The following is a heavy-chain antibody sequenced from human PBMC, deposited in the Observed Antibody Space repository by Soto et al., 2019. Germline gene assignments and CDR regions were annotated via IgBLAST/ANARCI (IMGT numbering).Heavy chain of an antibody. V-gene: IGHV4-30-4*01. D-gene: IGHD6-6*01. CDR2: IYYSGST. J-gene: IGHJ4*02. Sequence: SETLSLTCTVSGGSISSGDYYWSWIRQPPGKGLEWIGYIYYSGSTYYNPSLKSRVTISVDTSKNQFSLKLSSVTAADTAVYYSARANLRGGGSSSDYWGQGTLVTVYS. CDR1: GGSISSGDYY. CDR3: ARANLRGGGSSSDY.